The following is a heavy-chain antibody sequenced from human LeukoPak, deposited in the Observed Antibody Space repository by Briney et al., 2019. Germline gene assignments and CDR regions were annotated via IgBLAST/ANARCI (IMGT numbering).Heavy chain of an antibody. J-gene: IGHJ4*02. CDR2: IKEDGSEK. CDR1: GFTFSRFW. CDR3: ARDSDPYYDSSGYYYFDQ. V-gene: IGHV3-7*01. D-gene: IGHD3-22*01. Sequence: GGSLRLSCAASAASGFTFSRFWMSWVRQAPGKGLEWVANIKEDGSEKYYVDSVRGRFTISRDNAKNSVYLHMNSLRAEDTAVYYCARDSDPYYDSSGYYYFDQWGRGTLVTVSS.